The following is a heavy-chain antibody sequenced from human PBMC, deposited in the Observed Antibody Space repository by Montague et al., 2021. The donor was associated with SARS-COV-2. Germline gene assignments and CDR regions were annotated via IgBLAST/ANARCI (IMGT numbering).Heavy chain of an antibody. J-gene: IGHJ4*02. CDR3: ARDSGHYYSPFDN. V-gene: IGHV4-4*07. D-gene: IGHD1-26*01. Sequence: SETLSLTCTVSGGSISTYPWSWIRQPAGKALEWIGRIHSNGDTTXXPSLKSRVTMSVDTSKNQFSLKMTSVTAADTAMYYCARDSGHYYSPFDNWGQGNLVTVSS. CDR2: IHSNGDT. CDR1: GGSISTYP.